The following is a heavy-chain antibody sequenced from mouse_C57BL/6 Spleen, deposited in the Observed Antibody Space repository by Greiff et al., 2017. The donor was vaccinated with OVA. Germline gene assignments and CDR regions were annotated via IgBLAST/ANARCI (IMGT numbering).Heavy chain of an antibody. CDR1: GFTFSDYY. J-gene: IGHJ2*01. CDR3: ARHGYSKGNYFDY. Sequence: EVQLVESGGGLVQPGGSLKLSCAASGFTFSDYYMYWVRQTPEKRLEWVAYISSGGSYTYYPDSVKGRFTISRDNAKNTLYLQMSSLKSEDTAMYYCARHGYSKGNYFDYWGQGTTLTVSS. D-gene: IGHD2-5*01. V-gene: IGHV5-6*01. CDR2: ISSGGSYT.